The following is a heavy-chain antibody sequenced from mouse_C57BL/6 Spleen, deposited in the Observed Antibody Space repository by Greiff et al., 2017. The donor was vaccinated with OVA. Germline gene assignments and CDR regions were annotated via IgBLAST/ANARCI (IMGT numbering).Heavy chain of an antibody. V-gene: IGHV1-61*01. J-gene: IGHJ3*01. CDR3: TRGNYDYDAFAY. CDR1: GYTFTSYW. CDR2: IYPSDSET. D-gene: IGHD2-4*01. Sequence: QVQLQQPGAELARPGSSVKLSCKASGYTFTSYWMDWVKQRPGQGLEWIGNIYPSDSETHYNQKFKDKATLSADKSSSTAYMLLSSLTSEDSAVYYSTRGNYDYDAFAYWGQGALVTVSA.